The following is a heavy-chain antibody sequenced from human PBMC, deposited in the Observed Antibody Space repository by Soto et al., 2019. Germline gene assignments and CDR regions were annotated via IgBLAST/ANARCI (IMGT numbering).Heavy chain of an antibody. Sequence: GGSLRLSCAASGFTFSSYGMHWVRQAPGKGLEWVAVISYDGSNKYYADSVKGRFTISRDNSKNTLYLQMNSLRAEDTAVYYCAKELWDSSSWIMGGGYYFDYWGQGTLVTVSS. V-gene: IGHV3-30*18. CDR1: GFTFSSYG. J-gene: IGHJ4*02. CDR2: ISYDGSNK. CDR3: AKELWDSSSWIMGGGYYFDY. D-gene: IGHD6-13*01.